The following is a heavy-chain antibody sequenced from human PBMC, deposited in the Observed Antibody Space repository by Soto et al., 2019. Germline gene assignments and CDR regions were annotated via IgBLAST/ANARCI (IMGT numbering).Heavy chain of an antibody. CDR2: IMPIIGTA. J-gene: IGHJ4*02. CDR1: GGTFSSHV. Sequence: QVQLVQSGAEVKKPGSSVKVSCKASGGTFSSHVFNWVRQAPGQGLELMGGIMPIIGTANYAQKFQGRATMTADESTSTADMELSSLRSEDTAVYYCARDLEFRDGNISHLDYWGQGTLVSVSS. D-gene: IGHD3-10*01. V-gene: IGHV1-69*01. CDR3: ARDLEFRDGNISHLDY.